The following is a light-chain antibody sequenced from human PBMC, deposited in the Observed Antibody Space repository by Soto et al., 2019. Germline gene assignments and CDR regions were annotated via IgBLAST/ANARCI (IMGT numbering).Light chain of an antibody. CDR1: SSNIGAGYD. J-gene: IGLJ3*02. Sequence: QAVVTQPPSVSGALGQRVTISCTGSSSNIGAGYDVHWYQQLPGTAPKLLIYGNSNRPSGVPDRFSGSKSGTSASLAITGLQAEDEADYYCQSYDSSLSGAGVFGGGTQLTVL. V-gene: IGLV1-40*01. CDR3: QSYDSSLSGAGV. CDR2: GNS.